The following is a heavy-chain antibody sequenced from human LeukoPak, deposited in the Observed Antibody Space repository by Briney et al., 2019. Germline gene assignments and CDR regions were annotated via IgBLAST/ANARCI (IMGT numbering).Heavy chain of an antibody. CDR3: ARVPGYCSGGSCYYYYYGMDV. CDR1: GFTFSSYG. J-gene: IGHJ6*02. V-gene: IGHV3-33*01. D-gene: IGHD2-15*01. Sequence: GGSLRLSCAASGFTFSSYGMHWVRQAPGKGLEWVAVIWYDGSNKYYADSVKGRFTISRDNSKNTLYLQMNSLRAEDTAVYYCARVPGYCSGGSCYYYYYGMDVWGQGTTVTVSS. CDR2: IWYDGSNK.